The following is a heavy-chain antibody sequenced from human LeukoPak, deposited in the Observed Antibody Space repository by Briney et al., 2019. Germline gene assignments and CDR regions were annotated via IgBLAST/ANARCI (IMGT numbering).Heavy chain of an antibody. D-gene: IGHD4-17*01. J-gene: IGHJ4*02. Sequence: SETLSLTCTVSGGSISSSSYYWGWIRQPPGKGLEWIGSIYYSGSTYYNPSLKSRVTISVDTSKNQFSLKLSSVTAADTAVYYCARDNGDYPGIFDSWGQGTLVTVSS. CDR1: GGSISSSSYY. V-gene: IGHV4-39*07. CDR3: ARDNGDYPGIFDS. CDR2: IYYSGST.